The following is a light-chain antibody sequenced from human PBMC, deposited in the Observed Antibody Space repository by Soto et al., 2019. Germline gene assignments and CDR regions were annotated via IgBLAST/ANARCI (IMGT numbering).Light chain of an antibody. CDR3: QQYGSSPPIT. Sequence: EIVLTQSPGTLSLSPGERATLSCRASQSVGSSLSWYQQKPGQAPRHLFYGASNRATAIPDRFSGSGSGTDFTLTISRLEPEDFAVYYCQQYGSSPPITFGQGTRLEIK. V-gene: IGKV3-20*01. CDR1: QSVGSS. J-gene: IGKJ5*01. CDR2: GAS.